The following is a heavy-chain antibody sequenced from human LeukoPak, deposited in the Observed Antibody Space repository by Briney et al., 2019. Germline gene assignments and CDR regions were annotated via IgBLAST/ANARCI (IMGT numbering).Heavy chain of an antibody. CDR1: RFTFSSYW. D-gene: IGHD3-9*01. CDR2: IKQDGSEK. J-gene: IGHJ4*02. CDR3: VIFKQKTAYDILDS. Sequence: GGSLRLSCEATRFTFSSYWMNWVRQAPGKGLEWVANIKQDGSEKYYMDSVKGRFTISRDNAKNSLYLQMNSLRAEDTAVYHCVIFKQKTAYDILDSWGQGTLVTVSS. V-gene: IGHV3-7*03.